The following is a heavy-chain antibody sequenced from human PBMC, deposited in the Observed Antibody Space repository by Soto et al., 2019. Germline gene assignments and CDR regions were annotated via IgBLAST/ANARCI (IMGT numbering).Heavy chain of an antibody. CDR1: GFTFSSYG. Sequence: QVQLVESGGGVVQPGRPLRLSCAASGFTFSSYGMHWVRQAPGKGLEWVAVISYDGSNKYYADSVKGRFTISRDNSKNTLYLQMNSLRAEDTAVYYCAKDLGVTPTQFPYYYYGMDVWGQGTTVTVSS. J-gene: IGHJ6*02. D-gene: IGHD2-21*02. CDR3: AKDLGVTPTQFPYYYYGMDV. V-gene: IGHV3-30*18. CDR2: ISYDGSNK.